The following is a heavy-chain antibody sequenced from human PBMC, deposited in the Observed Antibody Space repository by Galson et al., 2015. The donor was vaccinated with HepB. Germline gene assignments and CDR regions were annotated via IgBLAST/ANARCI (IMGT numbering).Heavy chain of an antibody. CDR2: TYYSGSA. Sequence: LSLTCSVSGGSIVRSGYYGAWIRQPPGKGLEWIGSTYYSGSAYYNPSLRSRVIISVATSKNQFSLNLTSVTAADTAVYYCATHLSELRACGWPPSVPAPWGQGLLLTVSS. CDR3: ATHLSELRACGWPPSVPAP. J-gene: IGHJ5*02. D-gene: IGHD3-3*01. V-gene: IGHV4-39*01. CDR1: GGSIVRSGYY.